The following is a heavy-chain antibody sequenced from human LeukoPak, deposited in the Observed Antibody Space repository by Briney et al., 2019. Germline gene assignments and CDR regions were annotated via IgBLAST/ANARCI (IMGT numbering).Heavy chain of an antibody. CDR2: INPSGGST. Sequence: ASVKVSCKASGYTFTSYYMHWVRQAPGQGLEWMGIINPSGGSTSYAQKFQGRVTMTRDTSASTVYMELSSLRSEDTAVYYCARDSSGYYYDYWGQGTLVTVSS. CDR3: ARDSSGYYYDY. D-gene: IGHD3-22*01. V-gene: IGHV1-46*01. CDR1: GYTFTSYY. J-gene: IGHJ4*02.